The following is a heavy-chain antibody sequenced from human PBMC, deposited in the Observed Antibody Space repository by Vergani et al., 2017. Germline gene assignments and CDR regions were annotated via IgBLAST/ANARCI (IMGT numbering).Heavy chain of an antibody. CDR3: AKANPRNSGYDYLYYYHAMDV. Sequence: EVQLLESGGDLVQPGGSLRLSCAASGFTFNHYAMNWVRQAPGKGLEWVSGISGSCGSTYYAVSVKGRFTLSRDSSENTLYLQMNSLSAGDTAVYYCAKANPRNSGYDYLYYYHAMDVWGQGTTVTVSS. V-gene: IGHV3-23*01. CDR2: ISGSCGST. CDR1: GFTFNHYA. J-gene: IGHJ6*02. D-gene: IGHD5-12*01.